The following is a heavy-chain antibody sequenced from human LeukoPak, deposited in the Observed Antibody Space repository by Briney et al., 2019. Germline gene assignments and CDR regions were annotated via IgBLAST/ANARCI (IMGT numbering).Heavy chain of an antibody. J-gene: IGHJ4*02. V-gene: IGHV4-4*07. D-gene: IGHD1-7*01. Sequence: KASETLSLTCTVSGGSISSYYWSWIRQPAGKGLEWIGRIYTSGTTNYNPSLMSRVTMSVDTSKSQFSLKLTSVTAADTAVYYCARGLGTTNFDHWGQGTLVTVSS. CDR2: IYTSGTT. CDR1: GGSISSYY. CDR3: ARGLGTTNFDH.